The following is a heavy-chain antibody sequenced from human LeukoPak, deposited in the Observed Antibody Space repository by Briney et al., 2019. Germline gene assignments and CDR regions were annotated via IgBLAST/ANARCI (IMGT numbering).Heavy chain of an antibody. CDR1: GFTFSVDG. J-gene: IGHJ4*02. D-gene: IGHD2-21*01. CDR2: ITGSGLNT. CDR3: TRGLRIPSN. Sequence: GRSLRPSCAPSGFTFSVDGMTWVPETPGERHWRGSGITGSGLNTSSVDSVKGRFIISRDNSKTTLYLQMNSLRVEDTAVYYCTRGLRIPSNWGQGILVTVSS. V-gene: IGHV3-23*01.